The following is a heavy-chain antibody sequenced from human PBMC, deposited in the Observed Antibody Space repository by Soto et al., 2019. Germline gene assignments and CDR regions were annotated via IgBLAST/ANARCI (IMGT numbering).Heavy chain of an antibody. D-gene: IGHD4-17*01. CDR2: IYYSGST. V-gene: IGHV4-59*01. Sequence: SETLSLTCTVSGGSISSYFWSWIRQPPGKGLEWIGYIYYSGSTNYNPSLKSRVTISVDTSKNQFSLKLSSMTAADTAVYYCVSESTVTDAFDIWGQGTMVTVSS. CDR3: VSESTVTDAFDI. J-gene: IGHJ3*02. CDR1: GGSISSYF.